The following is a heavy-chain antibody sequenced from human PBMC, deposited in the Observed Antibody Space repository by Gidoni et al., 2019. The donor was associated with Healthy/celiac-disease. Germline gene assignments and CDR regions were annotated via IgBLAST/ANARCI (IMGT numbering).Heavy chain of an antibody. Sequence: QVTLRESGPALVKPTQPLTLTCPFSGFSLSTSGRCVSWIRQPPGKALEWLARIDWDDDKYYSTSLKTRLTISKDTSKNQVVLTMTNMDSVDTATYYCARIRDDSSGYYLFDYWGQGTLVTVSS. CDR3: ARIRDDSSGYYLFDY. D-gene: IGHD3-22*01. CDR1: GFSLSTSGRC. J-gene: IGHJ4*02. CDR2: IDWDDDK. V-gene: IGHV2-70*15.